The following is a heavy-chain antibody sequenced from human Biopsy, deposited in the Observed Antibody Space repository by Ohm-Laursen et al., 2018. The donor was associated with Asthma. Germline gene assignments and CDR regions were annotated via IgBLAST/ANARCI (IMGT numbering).Heavy chain of an antibody. CDR1: GGTFNTYV. CDR2: INSVFGTT. J-gene: IGHJ4*02. Sequence: SVKASCKSLGGTFNTYVIGWVRQAPGQGLEWMGGINSVFGTTTYPQKFQDRVTITADDSTSTVYMELSSMRSEDTAVYYCARKAGSCISRTCYSLDFWGQGTLVTVSS. D-gene: IGHD2-2*01. CDR3: ARKAGSCISRTCYSLDF. V-gene: IGHV1-69*13.